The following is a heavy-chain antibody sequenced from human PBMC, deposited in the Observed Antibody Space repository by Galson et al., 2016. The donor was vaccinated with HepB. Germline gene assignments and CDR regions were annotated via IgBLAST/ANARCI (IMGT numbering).Heavy chain of an antibody. CDR3: ARGIAARPTDV. J-gene: IGHJ6*02. Sequence: SETLSLTCTVSSGSINYYYWSWIRQSPGKGLEWVGYIYYTGSTNSNPSLESRVSISLDMSKNQISLKLRSVTAADTAVYYCARGIAARPTDVWGQGTTVIVSS. CDR1: SGSINYYY. CDR2: IYYTGST. D-gene: IGHD6-6*01. V-gene: IGHV4-59*01.